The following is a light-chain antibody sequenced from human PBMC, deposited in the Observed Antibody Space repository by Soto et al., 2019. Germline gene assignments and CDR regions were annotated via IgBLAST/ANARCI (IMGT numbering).Light chain of an antibody. V-gene: IGLV2-23*01. CDR1: SSDVGSYNL. Sequence: QSALTQPASVSGSPGQSITISCNGTSSDVGSYNLVSWYQQHPGKAPKLMIYEGSKRPSGVSNRFSGSKSGNTASLTISGLQAEDEADYYCCSYAGSSTLVFGGGTKVTVL. CDR3: CSYAGSSTLV. J-gene: IGLJ2*01. CDR2: EGS.